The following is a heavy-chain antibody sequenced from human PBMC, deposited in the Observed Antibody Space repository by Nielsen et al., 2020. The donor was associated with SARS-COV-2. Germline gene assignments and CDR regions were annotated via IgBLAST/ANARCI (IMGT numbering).Heavy chain of an antibody. D-gene: IGHD3-10*01. J-gene: IGHJ4*02. CDR1: GFTFSSYA. CDR2: ISYDGSNK. CDR3: ARDLTYYYGSGDPDY. V-gene: IGHV3-30*04. Sequence: ISCAASGFTFSSYAMHWVRQAPGKGLEWVAVISYDGSNKYYADSVKGRFTISRDNSKNTLYLQMNSLRAEDTAVYYCARDLTYYYGSGDPDYWGQGTLVTVSS.